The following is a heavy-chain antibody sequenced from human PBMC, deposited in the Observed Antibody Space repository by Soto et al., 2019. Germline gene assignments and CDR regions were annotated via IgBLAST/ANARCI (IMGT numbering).Heavy chain of an antibody. V-gene: IGHV3-30-3*01. CDR3: ARDLDIVVVPVESSMDV. J-gene: IGHJ6*02. CDR2: ISYDGSNK. Sequence: GGSLRLSCAASGFTFSSYAMHWVRQAPGKGLEWVAVISYDGSNKYYADSVKGRFTISRDNSKNTLYLQMNSLRAEDTAVYYCARDLDIVVVPVESSMDVWGQGTTVTVSS. CDR1: GFTFSSYA. D-gene: IGHD2-2*03.